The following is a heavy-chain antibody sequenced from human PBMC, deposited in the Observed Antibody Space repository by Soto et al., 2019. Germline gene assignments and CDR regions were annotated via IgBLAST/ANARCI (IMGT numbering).Heavy chain of an antibody. Sequence: GSLRLSCTASGFTFNDYTLIFFRHSPVKGLEWVGFIRSKAYGGTTEYAASVKGRFTISRDDSKSIAYLQMNSLKTEDTAVYYCTAGKLYPSLDFDYWGQGTLVTVSS. V-gene: IGHV3-49*03. D-gene: IGHD2-8*01. CDR1: GFTFNDYT. J-gene: IGHJ4*02. CDR3: TAGKLYPSLDFDY. CDR2: IRSKAYGGTT.